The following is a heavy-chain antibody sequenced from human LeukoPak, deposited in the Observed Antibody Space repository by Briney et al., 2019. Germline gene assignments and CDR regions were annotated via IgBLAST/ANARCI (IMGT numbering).Heavy chain of an antibody. Sequence: GASVEVSCKASGYTFTGYYMHWVRQATGQGLEWMGWMNPNSGNTGYAQKFQGRVTMTRNTSISTAYMELSSLRSEDTAVYYCARVIPGKGYVWGSYRLNPDYWGQGTLVTVSS. CDR3: ARVIPGKGYVWGSYRLNPDY. D-gene: IGHD3-16*02. CDR1: GYTFTGYY. CDR2: MNPNSGNT. V-gene: IGHV1-8*02. J-gene: IGHJ4*02.